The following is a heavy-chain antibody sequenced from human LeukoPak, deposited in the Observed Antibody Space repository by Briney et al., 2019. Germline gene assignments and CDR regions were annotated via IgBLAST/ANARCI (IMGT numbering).Heavy chain of an antibody. CDR3: ARVGRLFPNYYYMDV. V-gene: IGHV1-18*01. D-gene: IGHD3/OR15-3a*01. CDR2: ISAYNGNT. J-gene: IGHJ6*03. Sequence: ASVKVSXKASGYTFTSYDISWVRQAPGQGLEWIGWISAYNGNTNYAQKLQGRVTMTTDTSTSTAYMELRSLRSDDTAVYYCARVGRLFPNYYYMDVWGKGTTVTVSS. CDR1: GYTFTSYD.